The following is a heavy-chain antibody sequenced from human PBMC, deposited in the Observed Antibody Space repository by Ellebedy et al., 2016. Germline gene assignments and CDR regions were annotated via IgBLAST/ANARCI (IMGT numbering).Heavy chain of an antibody. D-gene: IGHD3-10*01. V-gene: IGHV1-2*04. CDR1: GYTFTGYY. J-gene: IGHJ4*02. Sequence: ASVKVSCXASGYTFTGYYIHWMRQAPGQGLEWLGWINPNSGDTSYARRFQGWVTMTRDTSITTAYMELSRLTSDDTAMYYCAKTSGWGYGENWGQGTLVTVSS. CDR2: INPNSGDT. CDR3: AKTSGWGYGEN.